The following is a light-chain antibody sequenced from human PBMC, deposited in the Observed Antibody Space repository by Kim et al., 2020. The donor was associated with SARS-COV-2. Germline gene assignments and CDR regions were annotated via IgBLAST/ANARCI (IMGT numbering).Light chain of an antibody. Sequence: PGDSAPLSCRASHNIDINLAWYQQTPGQAPKLLIYDAAVRAAGIPDKFSGSGSRTDFTLTIGSLAPEDFAIYYCQQRGSWPPALTFGGGTKVDIK. CDR1: HNIDIN. CDR2: DAA. J-gene: IGKJ4*01. CDR3: QQRGSWPPALT. V-gene: IGKV3-11*01.